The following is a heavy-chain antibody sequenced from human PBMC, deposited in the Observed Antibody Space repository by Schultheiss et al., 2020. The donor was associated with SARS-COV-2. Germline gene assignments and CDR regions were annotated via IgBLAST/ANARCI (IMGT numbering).Heavy chain of an antibody. J-gene: IGHJ4*02. CDR3: VTKGAYHSGY. D-gene: IGHD3-16*01. CDR1: GFTFSSYW. CDR2: INPDGSER. V-gene: IGHV3-7*01. Sequence: GGSLRLSCAASGFTFSSYWMSWVRQAPGKGLEWVANINPDGSERYYVHSVKGRFTISRDNAKNSVYLQMNSLGAEDTAVYSCVTKGAYHSGYWGQGTLVTVSS.